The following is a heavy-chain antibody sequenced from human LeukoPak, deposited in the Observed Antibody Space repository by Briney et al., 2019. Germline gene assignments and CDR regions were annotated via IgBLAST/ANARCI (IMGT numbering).Heavy chain of an antibody. Sequence: PGGSLRLSCVASYFTSNSYWRHWVRQPPGKGLVWVSRINADGSTTYADSVKGRFTISRDNAKNTLYLQMNSLRDEDTAVYYCARGGLRWYPDYCYFDLWGRGTLVTVSS. CDR3: ARGGLRWYPDYCYFDL. CDR2: INADGST. J-gene: IGHJ2*01. V-gene: IGHV3-74*01. CDR1: YFTSNSYW. D-gene: IGHD4-23*01.